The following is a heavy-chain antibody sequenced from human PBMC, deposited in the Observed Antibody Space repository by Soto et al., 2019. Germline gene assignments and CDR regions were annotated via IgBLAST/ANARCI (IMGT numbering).Heavy chain of an antibody. CDR2: IWYDGSNK. CDR3: ARDTSSSWYVDY. Sequence: QVQLVESGGGVVQPGRSLRLSCAASGFTFSSYGMHWVRQAPGKGVEWVAVIWYDGSNKYYADSVKGRFTISRDNSKNTLYLQMNSLRAEDTAVYYCARDTSSSWYVDYWGQGTLVTVSS. J-gene: IGHJ4*02. D-gene: IGHD6-13*01. CDR1: GFTFSSYG. V-gene: IGHV3-33*01.